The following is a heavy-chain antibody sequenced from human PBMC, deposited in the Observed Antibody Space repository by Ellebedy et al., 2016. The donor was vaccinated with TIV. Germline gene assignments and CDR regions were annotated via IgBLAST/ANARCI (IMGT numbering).Heavy chain of an antibody. J-gene: IGHJ6*02. D-gene: IGHD6-13*01. CDR3: ASPYSRHYYYYGMDV. V-gene: IGHV3-30*02. CDR1: GFTFSSYG. CDR2: IRYDGSNK. Sequence: GESLKISCAASGFTFSSYGMHWVCQAPGKGLEWVAFIRYDGSNKYYADSVKGRFTISRDNSKNTLYLQMNSLRAEDTAVYYCASPYSRHYYYYGMDVWGQGTTVTVSS.